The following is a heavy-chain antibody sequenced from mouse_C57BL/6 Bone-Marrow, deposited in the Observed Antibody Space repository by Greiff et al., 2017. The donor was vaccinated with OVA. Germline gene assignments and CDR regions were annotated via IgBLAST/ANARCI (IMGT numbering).Heavy chain of an antibody. Sequence: QVQLQQPGAELVRPGTSVKLSCKASGYTFTSYWMHWVKQRPGQGLEWIGVIDPSDSYTNYNQKFKGKATLTVDTSSSTAYMQLSSLTSEDSAVYYCARSGYYGSSRWGQGTTLTVSS. CDR2: IDPSDSYT. J-gene: IGHJ2*01. CDR1: GYTFTSYW. CDR3: ARSGYYGSSR. V-gene: IGHV1-59*01. D-gene: IGHD1-1*01.